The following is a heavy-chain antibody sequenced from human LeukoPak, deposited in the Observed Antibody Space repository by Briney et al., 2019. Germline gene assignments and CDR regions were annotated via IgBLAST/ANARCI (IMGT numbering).Heavy chain of an antibody. CDR1: GFTFSSYN. V-gene: IGHV3-21*01. CDR2: VSGSSSYI. CDR3: ARESRRVGEGDFDF. D-gene: IGHD1-26*01. Sequence: GGSLRLSCAASGFTFSSYNMNWVRQAPGKGLEWVSSVSGSSSYIYYADSVKGRFTISRDNAKNSLYLQMNSLRAEDTAVYYCARESRRVGEGDFDFWGQGTLVTVSS. J-gene: IGHJ4*02.